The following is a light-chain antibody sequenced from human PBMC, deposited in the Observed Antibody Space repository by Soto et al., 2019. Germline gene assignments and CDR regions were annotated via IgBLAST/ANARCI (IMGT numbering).Light chain of an antibody. CDR1: QRISSR. CDR2: SAS. V-gene: IGKV1-39*01. CDR3: QQSYSTPLT. Sequence: DLQMTQSPSSLSASVGDRVTITCRPSQRISSRLNWYQKKPGKAPKVLIYSASSLQSDVPSRFSGSGSGTDFTLTISSLQPEDFATYYCQQSYSTPLTFGGGTKVEIK. J-gene: IGKJ4*01.